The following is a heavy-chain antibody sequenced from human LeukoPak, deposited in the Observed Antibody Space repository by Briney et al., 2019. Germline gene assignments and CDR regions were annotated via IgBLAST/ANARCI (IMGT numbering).Heavy chain of an antibody. CDR1: GGTFSSYA. V-gene: IGHV1-69*04. CDR3: ARDGGDFWSCYYFDY. D-gene: IGHD3-3*01. CDR2: IIPILGIA. J-gene: IGHJ4*02. Sequence: SVKVSRKASGGTFSSYAISWVRQAPGQGLEWMGRIIPILGIANYAQKSQGRVTITADKSTSTAYMELSRLRSEDAAVYYCARDGGDFWSCYYFDYWGQGTLVTVSS.